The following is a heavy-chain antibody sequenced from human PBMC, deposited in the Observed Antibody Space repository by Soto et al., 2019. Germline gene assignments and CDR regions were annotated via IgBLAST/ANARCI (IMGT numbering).Heavy chain of an antibody. Sequence: SETLSLTCTVTGDSINNRSYYWGWIRQPPGKGLEWIGSIYYSGSTYNDPSLKSRVSMSVDTSKNQFSLKLRSVTAADTALYYCARQRTSVVTQAYFDSWGQGSLVTVSS. CDR2: IYYSGST. D-gene: IGHD2-21*02. J-gene: IGHJ4*02. V-gene: IGHV4-39*01. CDR1: GDSINNRSYY. CDR3: ARQRTSVVTQAYFDS.